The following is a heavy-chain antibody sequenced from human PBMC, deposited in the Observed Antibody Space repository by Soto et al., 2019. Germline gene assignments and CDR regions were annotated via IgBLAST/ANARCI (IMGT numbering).Heavy chain of an antibody. CDR2: IYYSGST. D-gene: IGHD2-15*01. CDR1: GGSISSGGYY. CDR3: ASTPDVGDFDY. Sequence: SETLSLTCTVSGGSISSGGYYWSCIRQHPGKGLEWIGYIYYSGSTYYNPSLKSRVTISVDTSKNQFSLKLSSVTAADTAVYYCASTPDVGDFDYWGQGTLVTVSS. V-gene: IGHV4-31*03. J-gene: IGHJ4*02.